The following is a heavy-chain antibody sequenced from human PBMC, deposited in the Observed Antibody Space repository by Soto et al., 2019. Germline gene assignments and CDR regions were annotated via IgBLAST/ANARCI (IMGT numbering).Heavy chain of an antibody. CDR3: ARTGPYSSGNN. CDR1: GTSVSGANW. Sequence: QVQLQESSPGLVDPLGTLSLTCAVSGTSVSGANWWGWVRQPPGKGLEWIGEIHSSGNTDYNPSLKSRVTISRDMSKNEFSLKLTSVTAADTAVYYCARTGPYSSGNNWGQGTLVTVSS. V-gene: IGHV4-4*02. J-gene: IGHJ4*02. D-gene: IGHD3-22*01. CDR2: IHSSGNT.